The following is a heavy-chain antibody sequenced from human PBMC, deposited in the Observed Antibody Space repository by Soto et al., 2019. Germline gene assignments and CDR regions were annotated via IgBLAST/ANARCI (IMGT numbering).Heavy chain of an antibody. V-gene: IGHV4-34*01. Sequence: SETLSLTCAVYGGSFSGYYWSCIRQPPGKGLEWIVEINHSGSTNYNPSLKSRVTISVDTSKNQFSLKLPSVTAADTAVYYCAIPQGGYPPRLGDWFAPGARGTLVTVSS. CDR1: GGSFSGYY. D-gene: IGHD6-19*01. CDR2: INHSGST. J-gene: IGHJ5*02. CDR3: AIPQGGYPPRLGDWFAP.